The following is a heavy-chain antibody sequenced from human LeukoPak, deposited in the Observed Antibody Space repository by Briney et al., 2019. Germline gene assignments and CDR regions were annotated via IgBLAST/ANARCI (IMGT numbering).Heavy chain of an antibody. J-gene: IGHJ4*02. V-gene: IGHV3-33*01. CDR1: GFTFSSYG. CDR3: ARAKWDLLRPATPAFDY. Sequence: GGSLRLSCVASGFTFSSYGMHWVRQAPGKGLEWVAVIWYDGSNKYYADSVKGRFTISRDNSKNTLYLQMNSLRAEDTAVYYCARAKWDLLRPATPAFDYWGQGTQVTVSS. CDR2: IWYDGSNK. D-gene: IGHD1-26*01.